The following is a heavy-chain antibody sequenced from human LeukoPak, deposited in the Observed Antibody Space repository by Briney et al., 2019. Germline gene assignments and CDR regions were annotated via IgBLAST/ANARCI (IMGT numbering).Heavy chain of an antibody. CDR1: GGSISSSSYY. Sequence: PSETLSLTCSVSGGSISSSSYYWAWIRQPPGKGLEWIGSIYYSGITYYNPSLKSRVTISVDTSKNQFSLKLSSVTAADTAVYYCASSKGLWFGESGAQFDYWGQGTLVTVSS. V-gene: IGHV4-39*01. J-gene: IGHJ4*02. D-gene: IGHD3-10*01. CDR2: IYYSGIT. CDR3: ASSKGLWFGESGAQFDY.